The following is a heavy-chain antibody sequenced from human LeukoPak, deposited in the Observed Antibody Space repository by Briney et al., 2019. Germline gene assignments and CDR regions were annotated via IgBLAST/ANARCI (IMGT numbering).Heavy chain of an antibody. V-gene: IGHV4-34*01. CDR2: INHSGST. CDR3: ARIGCSGGSCYLNYYYGMDV. Sequence: SETLSLTCAVYGGSFSGYYWSWIRQPPGKGLEWIGEINHSGSTNYNPSLKSRVTISVDTSKNQFSLKLCSVTAADTAVYYCARIGCSGGSCYLNYYYGMDVWGKGTTVTVSS. J-gene: IGHJ6*04. CDR1: GGSFSGYY. D-gene: IGHD2-15*01.